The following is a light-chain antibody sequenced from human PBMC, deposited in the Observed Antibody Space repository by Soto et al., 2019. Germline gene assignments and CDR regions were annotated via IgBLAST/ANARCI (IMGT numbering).Light chain of an antibody. V-gene: IGKV3-20*01. J-gene: IGKJ4*01. CDR1: QNVNNNY. Sequence: EIVLTQSPGTLSSSPGERATLSCRASQNVNNNYIAWYQQKPGLAPRLLIYSVSRRATGVPDRFSGSGSGADFTLTTTGLEPEDFAVYFCQQFGSTPLTFGGGTKLEI. CDR2: SVS. CDR3: QQFGSTPLT.